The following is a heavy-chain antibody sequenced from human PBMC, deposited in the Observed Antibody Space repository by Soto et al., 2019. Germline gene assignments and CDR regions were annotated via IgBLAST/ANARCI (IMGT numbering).Heavy chain of an antibody. CDR3: AKDWATPVAVRFFDS. V-gene: IGHV3-30*18. CDR2: ISLEGSNK. CDR1: GFNFSDYA. Sequence: QVQLVESGGGVVQPGTSLRLSCAASGFNFSDYAMHWVRQAPGKGLEWLAIISLEGSNKYSAKPVKDRFTISRDNSKSTLYLQMNSLRAEDTAVYYCAKDWATPVAVRFFDSWGQGTPVTVSS. D-gene: IGHD6-19*01. J-gene: IGHJ4*02.